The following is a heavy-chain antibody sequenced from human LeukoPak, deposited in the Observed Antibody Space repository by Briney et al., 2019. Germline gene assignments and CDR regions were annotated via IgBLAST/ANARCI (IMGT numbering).Heavy chain of an antibody. CDR1: GYTFTGYY. CDR2: INPNSGGT. Sequence: ASVKVSCKASGYTFTGYYMHWVRQAPGQGLEWMGWINPNSGGTNYAQKFQGRVTMTRDTSISTAYMELSRLRSDDTAVYYCARLRDDSSGYYLIDYWGRGTLVTVSS. V-gene: IGHV1-2*02. D-gene: IGHD3-22*01. J-gene: IGHJ4*02. CDR3: ARLRDDSSGYYLIDY.